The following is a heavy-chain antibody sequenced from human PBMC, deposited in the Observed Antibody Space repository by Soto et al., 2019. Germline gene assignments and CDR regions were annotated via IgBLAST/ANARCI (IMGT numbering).Heavy chain of an antibody. D-gene: IGHD6-13*01. V-gene: IGHV3-30*14. CDR1: GFSFSSYT. CDR3: VKGYSSSWYVWFDY. CDR2: ISHDGGDK. J-gene: IGHJ4*02. Sequence: PGGSLRLSCAASGFSFSSYTMHWVRQTPGKGLERVAVISHDGGDKYYADSVKGRFTISRDNSKNTLYLQMSSLRVEDTAVYYCVKGYSSSWYVWFDYWGQGTLVTVS.